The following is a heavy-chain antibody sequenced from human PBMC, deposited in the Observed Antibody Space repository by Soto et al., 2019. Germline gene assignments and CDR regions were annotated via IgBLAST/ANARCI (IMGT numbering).Heavy chain of an antibody. V-gene: IGHV3-30*18. CDR1: GFTFSSYG. Sequence: QVQLVESGGGVVQPGRSLRLSCGASGFTFSSYGMHWVRQAPGKGLEWVAVISYDGSNKYYADSVKGRFTISRDNSKNTLYLQMNSLRAEDTAVYYCAKSDWSGYHTNDYYYYGMDVWGQGTTVTVSS. J-gene: IGHJ6*02. CDR2: ISYDGSNK. CDR3: AKSDWSGYHTNDYYYYGMDV. D-gene: IGHD3-3*01.